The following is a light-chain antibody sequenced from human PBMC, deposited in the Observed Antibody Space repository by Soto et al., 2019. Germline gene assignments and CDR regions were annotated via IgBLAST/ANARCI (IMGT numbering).Light chain of an antibody. V-gene: IGKV1-33*01. CDR3: QQYDSLFS. J-gene: IGKJ3*01. CDR2: DAS. Sequence: DIQLTQSPSSLSASVGDRVTITFHASLNINDCVNWYQQKPGKAPKLLIYDASTLETGVPSRFSGSGSGRHFTFTISSLKPEDVATYYCQQYDSLFSFGPGTKVAIK. CDR1: LNINDC.